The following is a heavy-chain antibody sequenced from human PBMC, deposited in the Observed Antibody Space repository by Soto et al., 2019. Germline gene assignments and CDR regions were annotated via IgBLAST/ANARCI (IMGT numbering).Heavy chain of an antibody. CDR2: ISWDGGST. CDR3: AKGRSYSSGFSLDP. J-gene: IGHJ5*02. Sequence: EVQLVESGGVVVQPGGSLRLSCAASGFTFDDYTMHWVRQAPGKGLEWVSLISWDGGSTYYADSVKGRFTISRDNSKNSLYLQMNSLRTEDTALYYCAKGRSYSSGFSLDPWGQGTLVTVSS. D-gene: IGHD6-19*01. V-gene: IGHV3-43*01. CDR1: GFTFDDYT.